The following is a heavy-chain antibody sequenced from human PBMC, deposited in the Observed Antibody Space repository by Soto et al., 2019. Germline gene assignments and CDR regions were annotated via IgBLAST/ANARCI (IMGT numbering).Heavy chain of an antibody. CDR2: IWYDGSNK. D-gene: IGHD6-13*01. J-gene: IGHJ6*02. Sequence: GGSLRLSCAASGFTFSSYGMHWVRQAPGKGLEWVAVIWYDGSNKYYADSVKGRFTISRDNSKNTLYLQMNSLRAEDTAVYYCARDWDSSTEENYFFYYGMDVWGQGTTVTVSS. CDR1: GFTFSSYG. V-gene: IGHV3-33*01. CDR3: ARDWDSSTEENYFFYYGMDV.